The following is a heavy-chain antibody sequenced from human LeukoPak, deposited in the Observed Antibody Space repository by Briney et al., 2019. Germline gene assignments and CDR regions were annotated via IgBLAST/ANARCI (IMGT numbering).Heavy chain of an antibody. CDR3: ARDRMSGGNFDY. J-gene: IGHJ4*02. CDR1: GYTFTGYY. D-gene: IGHD1-26*01. V-gene: IGHV1-2*02. Sequence: ASVKVSCKASGYTFTGYYMHWVRQAPGQGLEWMGWINPNSGGTNYAQKFQGRVTMTRDTSISTAYMELSRLRSDDTAVYYCARDRMSGGNFDYWGQGTLVTVSS. CDR2: INPNSGGT.